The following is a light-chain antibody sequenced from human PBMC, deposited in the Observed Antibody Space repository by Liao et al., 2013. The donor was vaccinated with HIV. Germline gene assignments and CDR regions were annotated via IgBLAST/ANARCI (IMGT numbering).Light chain of an antibody. Sequence: SYVLTQPPSVSVAPGETARITCGGNNIGSKSVQWYQQKPGQAPGLVIYYDSDRPSGIPERFSGSNSGDTATLTISRVEAGDEADYYCHVWDSIADHVVFGGGTKLTVL. J-gene: IGLJ2*01. CDR3: HVWDSIADHVV. CDR1: NIGSKS. V-gene: IGLV3-21*01. CDR2: YDS.